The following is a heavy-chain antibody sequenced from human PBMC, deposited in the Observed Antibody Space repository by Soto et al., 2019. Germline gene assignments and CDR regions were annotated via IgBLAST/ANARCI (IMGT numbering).Heavy chain of an antibody. J-gene: IGHJ4*02. CDR1: GYTFTSYA. Sequence: ASVKVSCKASGYTFTSYAMHWVRQAPGQRLEWMGWINAGNGNTKYSQKFQGRVTITRDTSASTAYMEMSSLRSEDTAVYYCARVRIVVSAAIGSFDYWGQGTLVTVSS. D-gene: IGHD2-2*01. CDR2: INAGNGNT. CDR3: ARVRIVVSAAIGSFDY. V-gene: IGHV1-3*01.